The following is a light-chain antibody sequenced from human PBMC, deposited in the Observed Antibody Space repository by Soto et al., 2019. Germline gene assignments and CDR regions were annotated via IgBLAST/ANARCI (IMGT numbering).Light chain of an antibody. Sequence: DIQMTQSPSTLSASLGDRVTITCGASQSVNKWLAWYQQKTGKAPKLLIFDASNLESGVPSRFSGNAYGTEFNLTITSLQTDDFATYYCQQLNSYPLTFGGGTKVDIK. CDR3: QQLNSYPLT. V-gene: IGKV1-5*01. CDR1: QSVNKW. CDR2: DAS. J-gene: IGKJ4*01.